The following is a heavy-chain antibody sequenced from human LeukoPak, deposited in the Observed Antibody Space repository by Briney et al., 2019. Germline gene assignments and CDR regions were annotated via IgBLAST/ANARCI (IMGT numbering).Heavy chain of an antibody. CDR1: GFTFNSYA. CDR2: IFGSGGSA. CDR3: GKTTSGYSSGRYPGWPVDY. D-gene: IGHD6-19*01. V-gene: IGHV3-23*01. Sequence: GGSLRLSCAASGFTFNSYAMYWVRQAPGKGLEWVSGIFGSGGSAHYADSVKGRFTISRDNSKNTVYLQMDSLRVDDTAVYYCGKTTSGYSSGRYPGWPVDYWGQGTLVTVSS. J-gene: IGHJ4*02.